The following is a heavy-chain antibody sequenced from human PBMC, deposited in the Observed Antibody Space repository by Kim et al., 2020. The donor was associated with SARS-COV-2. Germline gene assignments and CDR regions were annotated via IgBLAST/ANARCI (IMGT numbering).Heavy chain of an antibody. J-gene: IGHJ4*02. Sequence: SQTLSLTCTVSGGSISSYYWSWIRQPPGKGLEWIGYIYYSGSTNYNPSLKSRVTISVDTSKNQFSLKLSSVTAADTAVYYCARHDRYSYGLPFYYWGQGTLVTVSS. CDR3: ARHDRYSYGLPFYY. D-gene: IGHD5-18*01. CDR2: IYYSGST. CDR1: GGSISSYY. V-gene: IGHV4-59*08.